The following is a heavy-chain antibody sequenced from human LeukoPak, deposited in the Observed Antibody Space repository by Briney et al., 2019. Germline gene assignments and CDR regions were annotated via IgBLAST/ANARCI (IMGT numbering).Heavy chain of an antibody. V-gene: IGHV4-39*01. CDR1: GGSLNSPNYY. Sequence: ETLSLACIVSGGSLNSPNYYWGWIRQPPGKGLEWIGDISDSGSTYYSPSLKSRVTISVDTSRNQFSLNLNSVTATDTAVYYCARHGQGLRYFDWMSFDSWGQGAPVTVSS. CDR2: ISDSGST. J-gene: IGHJ4*02. CDR3: ARHGQGLRYFDWMSFDS. D-gene: IGHD3-9*01.